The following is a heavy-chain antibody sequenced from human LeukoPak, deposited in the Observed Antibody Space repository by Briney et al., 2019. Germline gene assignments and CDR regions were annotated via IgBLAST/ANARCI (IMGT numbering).Heavy chain of an antibody. D-gene: IGHD2-2*01. CDR2: INPNSGGT. CDR1: GYTFTVYS. J-gene: IGHJ4*02. CDR3: ARWSVVVPAATGVF. Sequence: EASVKVSCKASGYTFTVYSIHWVRQAPGQGFEWMGWINPNSGGTDSAQKFRGRVTMTRDTSISTAYMELSGLRSDDTAGYYCARWSVVVPAATGVFWGQGTLVTVSS. V-gene: IGHV1-2*02.